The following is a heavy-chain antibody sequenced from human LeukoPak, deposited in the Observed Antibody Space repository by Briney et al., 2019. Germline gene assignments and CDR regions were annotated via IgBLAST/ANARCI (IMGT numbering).Heavy chain of an antibody. Sequence: PGRSLRLSCAASGFTFSSYGMHWVRQAPGKGLEWVAVISYDGSNKYYADSVKGRFTISRDNSKNTLYLQMNSLRAEDTAVYYCAPPEDNWGQGTLVTVSS. CDR2: ISYDGSNK. CDR3: APPEDN. J-gene: IGHJ4*02. CDR1: GFTFSSYG. V-gene: IGHV3-30*03.